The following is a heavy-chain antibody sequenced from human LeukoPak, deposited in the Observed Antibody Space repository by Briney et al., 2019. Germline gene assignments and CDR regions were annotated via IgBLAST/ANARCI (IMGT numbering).Heavy chain of an antibody. CDR1: GSTFSSYW. D-gene: IGHD3-16*02. J-gene: IGHJ3*02. CDR3: ARDPGDYVWGSYRHDDAFDI. Sequence: GGSLRLSCAASGSTFSSYWMGWVRQAPGKGLEWVANIKQDGSEKYYVDSVKGRFTISRDNAKNSLYLQMNSLRAEDTAVYYCARDPGDYVWGSYRHDDAFDIWGQGTMVTVSS. CDR2: IKQDGSEK. V-gene: IGHV3-7*01.